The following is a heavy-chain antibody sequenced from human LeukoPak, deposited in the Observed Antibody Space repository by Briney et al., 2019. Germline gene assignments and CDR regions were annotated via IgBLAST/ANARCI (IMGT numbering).Heavy chain of an antibody. V-gene: IGHV3-30*18. D-gene: IGHD5-12*01. CDR2: ISYDGSNK. CDR1: GFTFSSYG. J-gene: IGHJ4*02. CDR3: AKEGGYEPDY. Sequence: GRSLRLSCAASGFTFSSYGMHWLRQAPGKGLEWVAVISYDGSNKYYADSVKGRFTISRDNSKNTLYLQMNSLRAEDTAVYYCAKEGGYEPDYWGQGTLVTVSS.